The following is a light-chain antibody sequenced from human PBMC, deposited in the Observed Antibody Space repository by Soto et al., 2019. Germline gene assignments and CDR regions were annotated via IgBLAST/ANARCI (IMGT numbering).Light chain of an antibody. J-gene: IGKJ1*01. Sequence: DIRLTQSPSFLSASVGDRVTITCRASQGISSYLAWYQQKPGKAPNLLIYAASTLQSGVPSRFSGSGSGTDFTLTISSLQPEDFATYYCQQLNSYPWTFGQGTKVDIK. V-gene: IGKV1-9*01. CDR2: AAS. CDR3: QQLNSYPWT. CDR1: QGISSY.